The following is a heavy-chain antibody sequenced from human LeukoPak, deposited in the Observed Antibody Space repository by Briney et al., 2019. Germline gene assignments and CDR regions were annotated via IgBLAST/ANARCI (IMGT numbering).Heavy chain of an antibody. CDR2: IYYSGST. CDR1: GGSISSSSYY. CDR3: ARSSRIPVPATDY. J-gene: IGHJ4*02. D-gene: IGHD6-19*01. V-gene: IGHV4-39*07. Sequence: SETLSLTCTVSGGSISSSSYYWGWIRQPPGKGLEWIGSIYYSGSTYYNPSLKSRVTISVDTSKNQFSLKLSSVTAADTAVYYCARSSRIPVPATDYWGQGTLVTVSS.